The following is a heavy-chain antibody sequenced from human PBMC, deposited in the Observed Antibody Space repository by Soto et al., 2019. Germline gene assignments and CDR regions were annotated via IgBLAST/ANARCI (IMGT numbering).Heavy chain of an antibody. D-gene: IGHD3-10*01. CDR1: GFTFSSYA. J-gene: IGHJ6*02. CDR2: ISGSGGST. CDR3: AKGVHGSGSYHPIMDV. Sequence: GGSLRLSCAASGFTFSSYAMSWVRQAPGKGLEWVSAISGSGGSTYYADSVKGRFTISRDNSKNTLYLQMNSLRAEDTAVYYCAKGVHGSGSYHPIMDVWGQGTTVTVSS. V-gene: IGHV3-23*01.